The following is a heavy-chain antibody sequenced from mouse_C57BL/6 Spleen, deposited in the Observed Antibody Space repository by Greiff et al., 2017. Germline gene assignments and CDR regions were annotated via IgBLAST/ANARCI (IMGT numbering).Heavy chain of an antibody. Sequence: QVQLQQSGPELVKPGASVKISCKASGYAFSSSWMNWVKQRPGKGLEWIGRIYPGDGDTNYNGKFKGKATLTADKSSSTAYMQLSSLTSEDSAVYFCARDLRDYDGFAYWGQGTLVTVSA. CDR3: ARDLRDYDGFAY. CDR1: GYAFSSSW. D-gene: IGHD2-4*01. V-gene: IGHV1-82*01. J-gene: IGHJ3*01. CDR2: IYPGDGDT.